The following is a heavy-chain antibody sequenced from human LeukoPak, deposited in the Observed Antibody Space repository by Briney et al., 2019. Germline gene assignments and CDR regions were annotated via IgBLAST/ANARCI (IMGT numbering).Heavy chain of an antibody. V-gene: IGHV1-18*01. D-gene: IGHD1-14*01. CDR3: ASTKRLTRPEFDP. J-gene: IGHJ5*02. Sequence: ASVKVSCKASGYTFTSYCISWVRQAPGQGLEWMGWISAYNGNTNYAQKLQGRVTMTTDTYTSTAYMELRSLRSDDTAVYYCASTKRLTRPEFDPWGQGTLVTVSS. CDR1: GYTFTSYC. CDR2: ISAYNGNT.